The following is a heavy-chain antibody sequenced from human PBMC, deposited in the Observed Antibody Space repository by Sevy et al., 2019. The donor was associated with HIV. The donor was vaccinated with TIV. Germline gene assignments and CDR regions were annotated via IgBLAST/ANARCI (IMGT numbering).Heavy chain of an antibody. CDR2: ISGSGRFT. D-gene: IGHD2-15*01. J-gene: IGHJ6*02. CDR3: AKGFCSGATCPRDYYYGMDV. CDR1: EFTFSSYA. Sequence: GGSLRLSCSASEFTFSSYAMSWVRQAPGKGLEWVSSISGSGRFTYYADFVEGRFIISRDNSKNTLSVQMNSLRAEDTAVYHCAKGFCSGATCPRDYYYGMDVWGQGTTVTVSS. V-gene: IGHV3-23*01.